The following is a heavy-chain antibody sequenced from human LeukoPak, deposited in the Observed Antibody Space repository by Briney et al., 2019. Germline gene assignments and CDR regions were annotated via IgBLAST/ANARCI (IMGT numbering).Heavy chain of an antibody. Sequence: PGGSLRLSCAASGFTFSSYAMSWVRLAPGKGLEWVSGVSGDGGYTYYADSVTGRFTISRDSSKSTLCLQMNSLRADDTAVYYCAKGGTMTKKGYSDYWGQGTLVTVSS. CDR1: GFTFSSYA. CDR2: VSGDGGYT. CDR3: AKGGTMTKKGYSDY. J-gene: IGHJ4*02. D-gene: IGHD2-15*01. V-gene: IGHV3-23*01.